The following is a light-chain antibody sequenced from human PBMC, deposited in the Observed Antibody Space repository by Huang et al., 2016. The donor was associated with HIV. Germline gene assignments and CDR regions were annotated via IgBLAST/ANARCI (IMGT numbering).Light chain of an antibody. CDR3: QQSYSALIT. J-gene: IGKJ5*01. Sequence: IQLTQSPTSLSASVGDRVTIACRASQAIVTYLNWFQQKPGRAPKLLISSVSSLHTGIPSRFIGSGSGTEFTLTIRGLQFDDFATYFCQQSYSALITFGQGTRLEIK. V-gene: IGKV1-39*01. CDR2: SVS. CDR1: QAIVTY.